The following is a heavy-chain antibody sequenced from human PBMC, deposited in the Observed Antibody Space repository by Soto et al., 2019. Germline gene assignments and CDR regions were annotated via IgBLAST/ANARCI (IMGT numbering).Heavy chain of an antibody. CDR2: IYTGDSDT. CDR1: GYNFTNYW. J-gene: IGHJ2*01. CDR3: AAFFGDFGWYFDL. V-gene: IGHV5-51*01. D-gene: IGHD4-17*01. Sequence: PGESLKISCKGSGYNFTNYWLGWVRQMPGKGLDYMGIIYTGDSDTRYSPSFQGQVTISADKSTSTAYLHWSSLKASDTAMYYCAAFFGDFGWYFDLWGRGTLVT.